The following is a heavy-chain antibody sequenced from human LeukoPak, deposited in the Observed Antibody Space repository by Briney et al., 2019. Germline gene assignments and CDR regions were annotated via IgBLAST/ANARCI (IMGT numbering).Heavy chain of an antibody. V-gene: IGHV3-53*01. CDR3: ARVVKKYCSSTSCPSGRGIDAFDI. J-gene: IGHJ3*02. CDR2: IYSGGST. D-gene: IGHD2-2*01. Sequence: GGPLRLSCAASGFTVSRNYMSWVRQAPGKGLEWVSVIYSGGSTYYADSVKGRFTISRDNSKNTLYLQMNSLRAEDTAVYYCARVVKKYCSSTSCPSGRGIDAFDIWGQGTMVTVSS. CDR1: GFTVSRNY.